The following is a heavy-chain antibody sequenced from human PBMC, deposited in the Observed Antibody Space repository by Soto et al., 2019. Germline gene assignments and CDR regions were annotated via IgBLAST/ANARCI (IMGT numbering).Heavy chain of an antibody. CDR1: GYTFTSYD. J-gene: IGHJ6*02. D-gene: IGHD6-13*01. Sequence: ASLNVSCKASGYTFTSYDINWVRQATGQGLEWMGWMNPNSGNTGYAQKFQGRVTMTRNTSISTAYMELSSLRSEDTAVYYCARGWQQLVPLNYYYYYGMDVWGQGTTVTVSS. CDR3: ARGWQQLVPLNYYYYYGMDV. V-gene: IGHV1-8*01. CDR2: MNPNSGNT.